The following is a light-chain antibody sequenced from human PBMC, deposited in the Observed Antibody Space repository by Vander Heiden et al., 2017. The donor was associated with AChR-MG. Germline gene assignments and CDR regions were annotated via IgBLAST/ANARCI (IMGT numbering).Light chain of an antibody. CDR3: QHYGGSPPFT. CDR2: GAS. Sequence: IVLTQSPGTLPLSPGEPATRSCRASRRVTSGDLAWYNQRPGQAPRLLLYGASNRPSGIPDRFSGSGSGTDFTLTISRLEPEDFAVYYCQHYGGSPPFTFGPGTKVDI. J-gene: IGKJ3*01. V-gene: IGKV3-20*01. CDR1: RRVTSGD.